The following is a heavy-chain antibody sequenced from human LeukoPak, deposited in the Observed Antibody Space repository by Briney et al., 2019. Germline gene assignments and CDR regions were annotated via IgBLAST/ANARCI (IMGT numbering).Heavy chain of an antibody. J-gene: IGHJ3*02. Sequence: GASVKVSCKASGGTFSSYAISWVRQAPGQGLEWMGRIIPILGIANYAQKFQGRVTITADKSTSTAYMELSSLRSEDTAVYYCARSLITMIAHDAFDIWGQGTMVTVSS. CDR3: ARSLITMIAHDAFDI. D-gene: IGHD3-22*01. CDR2: IIPILGIA. CDR1: GGTFSSYA. V-gene: IGHV1-69*04.